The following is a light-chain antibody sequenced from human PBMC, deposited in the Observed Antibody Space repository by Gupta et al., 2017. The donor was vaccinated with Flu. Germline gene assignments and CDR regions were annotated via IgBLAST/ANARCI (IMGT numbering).Light chain of an antibody. CDR1: QSVSSY. Sequence: EIVLTQSPATLSLSPGERATLSCRASQSVSSYLAWYQQKPGQTPRLLIYDASNRATGVPARFSGSGYGTDFTLTISSREPEDFAVYYCQRLSNWPPFTFGHGTKVDIK. CDR3: QRLSNWPPFT. V-gene: IGKV3-11*01. J-gene: IGKJ3*01. CDR2: DAS.